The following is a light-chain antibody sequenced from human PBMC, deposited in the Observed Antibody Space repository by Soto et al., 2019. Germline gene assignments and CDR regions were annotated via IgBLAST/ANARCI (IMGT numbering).Light chain of an antibody. CDR1: QSVSSSY. Sequence: EIVLTQSPGTLSLSPGERATLSCRVSQSVSSSYLAWYQQKPGQAPRLLIYYISTRATGIPARFNGSGSGTEFTLTISSLQFEDFAVYYCQQYNNWPRTFGQGTKVDIK. J-gene: IGKJ1*01. CDR3: QQYNNWPRT. CDR2: YIS. V-gene: IGKV3D-15*01.